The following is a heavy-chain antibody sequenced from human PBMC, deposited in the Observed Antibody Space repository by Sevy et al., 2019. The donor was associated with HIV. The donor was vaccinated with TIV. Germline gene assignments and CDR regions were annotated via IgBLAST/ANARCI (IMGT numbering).Heavy chain of an antibody. CDR1: GFLFGTHA. CDR3: TKDAGWPL. CDR2: ITSSASTT. D-gene: IGHD3-9*01. J-gene: IGHJ4*02. Sequence: GGSLRLSCAASGFLFGTHAMSWVRQAPGKGLEWVSGITSSASTTYYADSAKGRFTISRDNSKNTLYLQMNNLRAEDTAVYYCTKDAGWPLWGQGTLVTVSS. V-gene: IGHV3-23*01.